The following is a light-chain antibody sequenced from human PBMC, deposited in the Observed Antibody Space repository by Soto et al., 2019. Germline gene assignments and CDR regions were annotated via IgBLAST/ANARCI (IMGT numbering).Light chain of an antibody. V-gene: IGKV3-15*01. CDR3: QQYNNWPPLT. J-gene: IGKJ4*01. CDR2: DAS. Sequence: EIVMTQSPATLSVSPGDIATLSCRASQSVSSSLAWYQQIPGQAPRLLIYDASTRATGIPARFGGSGSGTEFTLTISSLQSEDFAVYYFQQYNNWPPLTFGGGTKVELK. CDR1: QSVSSS.